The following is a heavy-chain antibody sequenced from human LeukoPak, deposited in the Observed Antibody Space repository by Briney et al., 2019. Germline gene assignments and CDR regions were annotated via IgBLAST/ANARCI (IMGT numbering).Heavy chain of an antibody. CDR1: GFTFSTYW. V-gene: IGHV3-74*03. J-gene: IGHJ6*02. CDR2: TDGSSKST. CDR3: ARGNYYGMDV. Sequence: GGSLRLSCAASGFTFSTYWMHWVRHAPGKGLVWVSGTDGSSKSTTYADSVKGRFTISRDNAKNTLYLQLNNLRAEDTAVYYCARGNYYGMDVWGQGTTVIVSS.